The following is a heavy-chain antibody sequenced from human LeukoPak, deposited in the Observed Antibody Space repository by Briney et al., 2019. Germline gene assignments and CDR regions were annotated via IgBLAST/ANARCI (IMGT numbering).Heavy chain of an antibody. V-gene: IGHV3-53*01. Sequence: GGSLRLSCAASGFTVSSNYMSWVRQAPGKGLEWASVIYSGGSTYYADSVKGRFTISRDNSKNTLYLQMNSLRAEDTAVYYCARYWGLDWFDPWGQGTLVTVSS. CDR2: IYSGGST. CDR1: GFTVSSNY. CDR3: ARYWGLDWFDP. J-gene: IGHJ5*02. D-gene: IGHD2-8*02.